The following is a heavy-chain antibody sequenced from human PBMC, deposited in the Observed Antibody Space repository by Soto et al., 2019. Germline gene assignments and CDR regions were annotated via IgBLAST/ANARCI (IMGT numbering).Heavy chain of an antibody. Sequence: SETLSLTCTVSGGSISSSSYYWGWIRQPPGKGLEWIGSIYYSGSTYYNPSLKSRVTISVDTSKNQFSLKLSSVTAADTAVYYCARTVRGVIVEYYYYYGMGVWGQGTTVTVSS. J-gene: IGHJ6*02. CDR3: ARTVRGVIVEYYYYYGMGV. V-gene: IGHV4-39*01. CDR2: IYYSGST. D-gene: IGHD3-10*01. CDR1: GGSISSSSYY.